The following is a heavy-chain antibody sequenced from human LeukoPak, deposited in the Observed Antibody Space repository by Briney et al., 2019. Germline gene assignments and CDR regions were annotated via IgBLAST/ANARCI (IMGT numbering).Heavy chain of an antibody. CDR3: AKEIAVAGTPYFDY. CDR2: LTGSGGAP. Sequence: PGGSLRLSCAASGFTFSSYAMSWVRQAPGKGLQWVAALTGSGGAPYSADSVKGRFTISRDNSKNTLYLQMNSLRAEDTAVYYCAKEIAVAGTPYFDYWGQGTLVTVSA. CDR1: GFTFSSYA. D-gene: IGHD6-19*01. J-gene: IGHJ4*02. V-gene: IGHV3-23*01.